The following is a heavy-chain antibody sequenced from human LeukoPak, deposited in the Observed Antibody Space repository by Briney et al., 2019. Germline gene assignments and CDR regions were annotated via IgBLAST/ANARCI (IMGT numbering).Heavy chain of an antibody. D-gene: IGHD2-2*01. CDR3: ARGPALYCTSSSCVEGVD. Sequence: GGSLRLSCAASGFTFSDYAMSWVRQAPGKGLEWVSSISSGGSYTSYADSVKGRFTVSRDNAKDSLFLQMRSLRDEDTAVYYCARGPALYCTSSSCVEGVDWGQGTLVSVSS. CDR1: GFTFSDYA. J-gene: IGHJ4*02. CDR2: ISSGGSYT. V-gene: IGHV3-21*01.